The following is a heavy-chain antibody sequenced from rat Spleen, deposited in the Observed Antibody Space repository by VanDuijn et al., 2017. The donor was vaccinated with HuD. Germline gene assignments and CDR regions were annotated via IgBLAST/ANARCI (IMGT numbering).Heavy chain of an antibody. D-gene: IGHD1-9*01. CDR2: ISNTGGTT. CDR3: TRGVYYGYNAFVY. V-gene: IGHV5-31*01. J-gene: IGHJ3*01. CDR1: GFTFENYW. Sequence: EVQLVESGGGLVQPGRSLKLSCETSGFTFENYWMTWIRQAPGKGLEWVASISNTGGTTNYPDSVRGRFTISRDNAKSTLYLQMNGLRAEDTATYYCTRGVYYGYNAFVYWGQGTLDTVSS.